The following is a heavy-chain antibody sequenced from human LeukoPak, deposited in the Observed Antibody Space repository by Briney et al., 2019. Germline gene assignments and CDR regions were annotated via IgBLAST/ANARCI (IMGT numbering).Heavy chain of an antibody. CDR1: GGSISSYY. J-gene: IGHJ5*02. V-gene: IGHV4-59*01. CDR3: ARAPGYQLSFDWFDP. Sequence: SETLSLTCTVSGGSISSYYWSWIRQPPGKGLEWIGYIYYSGSTNYNPSLKSRVTISVDTSKNQFSLKLSSVTAADTAVYYCARAPGYQLSFDWFDPWGQGTLVSVSS. D-gene: IGHD2-2*01. CDR2: IYYSGST.